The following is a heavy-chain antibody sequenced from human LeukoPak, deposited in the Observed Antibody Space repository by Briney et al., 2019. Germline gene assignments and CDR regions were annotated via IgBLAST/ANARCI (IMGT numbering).Heavy chain of an antibody. D-gene: IGHD5-18*01. CDR2: ISSSSSYI. CDR1: GFTFSSYS. CDR3: ARLGRYSYGLLRDFDY. V-gene: IGHV3-21*01. Sequence: GGSLRLSCAASGFTFSSYSMNWVRQAPGKGLEWVSSISSSSSYIYYADSVKGRFTISRDNAKNSLYLQMNSLRAEDTAVYYCARLGRYSYGLLRDFDYWGQGTLVTVSS. J-gene: IGHJ4*02.